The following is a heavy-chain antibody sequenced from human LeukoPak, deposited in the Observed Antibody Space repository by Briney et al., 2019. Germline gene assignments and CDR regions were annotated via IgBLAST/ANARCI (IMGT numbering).Heavy chain of an antibody. CDR3: ASSLPRDFWSGYYDSGRGPSYYYYYMDV. Sequence: SVKVSCKASGGTFSSYAISWVRQAPGQGLEWMGGIIPIFGTANYAQKFQGRVTITTDESTSTAYMELSSLRSEDTAVYYCASSLPRDFWSGYYDSGRGPSYYYYYMDVWGKGTTVTVSS. D-gene: IGHD3-3*01. CDR2: IIPIFGTA. V-gene: IGHV1-69*05. J-gene: IGHJ6*03. CDR1: GGTFSSYA.